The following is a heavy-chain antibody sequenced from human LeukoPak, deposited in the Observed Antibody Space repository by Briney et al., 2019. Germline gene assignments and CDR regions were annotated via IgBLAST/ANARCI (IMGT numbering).Heavy chain of an antibody. CDR1: GYSFTTYW. V-gene: IGHV5-51*01. D-gene: IGHD1-1*01. CDR3: ARRPGRDYYFDY. Sequence: ESLKISCEGSGYSFTTYWIAWVRQMPGKGLEWMGSIYPGDSDARYSPSFQGQVTISADKSISAAYLQWSSLKASDTAMYYCARRPGRDYYFDYWGQGTLVTVSS. J-gene: IGHJ4*02. CDR2: IYPGDSDA.